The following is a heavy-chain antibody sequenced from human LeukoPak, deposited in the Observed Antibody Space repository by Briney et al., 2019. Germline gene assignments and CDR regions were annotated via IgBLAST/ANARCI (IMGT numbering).Heavy chain of an antibody. CDR1: GYTFTSYG. V-gene: IGHV1-46*01. D-gene: IGHD2-8*02. J-gene: IGHJ4*02. Sequence: GASVKVSCKASGYTFTSYGISWVRQAPGQGLEWMGLINPSGSSTNYAQKFRGRVTMTRDTSTTTVYMKLSSLRSEDTAVYYCAREESGGYFDYGGQGTLVTVSS. CDR3: AREESGGYFDY. CDR2: INPSGSST.